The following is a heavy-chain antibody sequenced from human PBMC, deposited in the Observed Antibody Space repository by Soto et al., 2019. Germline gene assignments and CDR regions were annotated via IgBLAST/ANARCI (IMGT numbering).Heavy chain of an antibody. J-gene: IGHJ4*02. V-gene: IGHV3-21*01. CDR1: GFPLEDNG. CDR2: FSFSGDYI. Sequence: PGRSLRLSCAVSGFPLEDNGMNWVRRAPGKGLKWVSSFSFSGDYIYYADPAKARFTISLDNARNSLYLQMNRLGVEYTALYLCALARYNWNLQXWGQGTMLTVSX. CDR3: ALARYNWNLQX. D-gene: IGHD1-1*01.